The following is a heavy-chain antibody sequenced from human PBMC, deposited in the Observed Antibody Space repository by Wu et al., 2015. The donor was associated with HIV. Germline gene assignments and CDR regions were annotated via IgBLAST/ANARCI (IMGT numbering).Heavy chain of an antibody. D-gene: IGHD3-22*01. CDR3: ASDKVLPASFHPGYYYYMDV. CDR2: IVPLFGAA. Sequence: QVQLVQSGAEVKKPGSSVKVSCKASGGTFSSYAISWVRQAPGRGLEWVGGIVPLFGAATYAQKFEGRVTITADASSTTAYLELNGLRSDDTALYYCASDKVLPASFHPGYYYYMDVWGTGTAVIVSS. V-gene: IGHV1-69*13. CDR1: GGTFSSYA. J-gene: IGHJ6*03.